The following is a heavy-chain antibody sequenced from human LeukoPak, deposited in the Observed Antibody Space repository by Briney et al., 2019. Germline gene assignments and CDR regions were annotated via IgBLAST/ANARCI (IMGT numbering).Heavy chain of an antibody. Sequence: ASVKVSCKASVGTFSSYAISWVRQAPGQGLEWMGRIIPIFGTANYAQKFQGRVTITTDESTSAAYMELSSLRSEDTAVYYCARDRGTKPPGPPFDYWGQGTLVTLSS. CDR2: IIPIFGTA. CDR3: ARDRGTKPPGPPFDY. D-gene: IGHD1-1*01. J-gene: IGHJ4*02. CDR1: VGTFSSYA. V-gene: IGHV1-69*05.